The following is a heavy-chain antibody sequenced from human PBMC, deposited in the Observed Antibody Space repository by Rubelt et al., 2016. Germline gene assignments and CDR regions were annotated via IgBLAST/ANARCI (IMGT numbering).Heavy chain of an antibody. V-gene: IGHV3-15*01. CDR3: TTAKTATTVSFY. D-gene: IGHD1-1*01. CDR1: GFTFSNAW. Sequence: GGSLRLSCAASGFTFSNAWMTWVRQAPGKGLEWVGRIKRKSDVGTNDYAAPVKGRFTITRDDSKNTLYLQMNSLKTEDKAVYYCTTAKTATTVSFYWGQGTLVTVSS. CDR2: IKRKSDVGTN. J-gene: IGHJ4*02.